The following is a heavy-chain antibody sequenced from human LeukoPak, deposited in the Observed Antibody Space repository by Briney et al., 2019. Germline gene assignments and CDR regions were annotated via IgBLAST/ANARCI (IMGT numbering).Heavy chain of an antibody. CDR1: GFTVSSNY. J-gene: IGHJ4*02. V-gene: IGHV3-53*01. Sequence: GGSLRLSCAASGFTVSSNYMGWVRQAPGKGLEWVSVIYSGGSTYYADSVKGRFTISRDNSKNTLYLQMNSLRAEDTAVYYCARATYDFWSGPNFDYWGQGTLVTVSS. D-gene: IGHD3-3*01. CDR3: ARATYDFWSGPNFDY. CDR2: IYSGGST.